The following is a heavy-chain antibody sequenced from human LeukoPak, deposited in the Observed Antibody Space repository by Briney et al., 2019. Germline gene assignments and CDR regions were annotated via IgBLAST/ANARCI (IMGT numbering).Heavy chain of an antibody. CDR1: GYTFTNYD. CDR2: MNPNSGNT. V-gene: IGHV1-8*01. J-gene: IGHJ3*02. CDR3: ARPYDFWSGSSDDAFDI. Sequence: ASVKVSCKASGYTFTNYDINWVRQATGQGLEWMGWMNPNSGNTGYAQKFQGRVTMTRSTFISTAYMELSSLRSEDTAVYYCARPYDFWSGSSDDAFDIWGQGTMVTVSS. D-gene: IGHD3-3*01.